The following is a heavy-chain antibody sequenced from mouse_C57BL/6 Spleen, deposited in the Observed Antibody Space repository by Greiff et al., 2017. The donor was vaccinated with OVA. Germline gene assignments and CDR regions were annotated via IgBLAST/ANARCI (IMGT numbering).Heavy chain of an antibody. CDR3: ARERDSNGFDY. J-gene: IGHJ2*01. CDR1: GYTFTSYW. V-gene: IGHV1-64*01. D-gene: IGHD2-5*01. CDR2: IPPNSGST. Sequence: QVQLQQPGAELVKPGASVKLSCKASGYTFTSYWMHWVKQRPGQGLEWIGMIPPNSGSTNYNEKFKSKATLTVDKSSSTAYMQLSSLTSEDSAVYYCARERDSNGFDYWGQGTTLTVSA.